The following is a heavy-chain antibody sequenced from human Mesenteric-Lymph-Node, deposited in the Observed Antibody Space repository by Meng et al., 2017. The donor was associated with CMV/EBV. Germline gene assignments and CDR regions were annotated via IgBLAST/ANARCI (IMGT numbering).Heavy chain of an antibody. D-gene: IGHD2-8*01. CDR3: AREGPDCTNGVCPPPDFDY. CDR1: FSSYA. Sequence: FSSYAISWVRQAPGQGLEWMGGIIPILGLANYAQKFQGRVTITADKSTSTAYMELSSLRSEDTAVYYCAREGPDCTNGVCPPPDFDYWGQGTLVTVSS. CDR2: IIPILGLA. V-gene: IGHV1-69*10. J-gene: IGHJ4*02.